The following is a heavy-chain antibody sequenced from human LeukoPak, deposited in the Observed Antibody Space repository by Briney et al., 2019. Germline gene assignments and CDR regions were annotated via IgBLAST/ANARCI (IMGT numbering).Heavy chain of an antibody. CDR3: ARAGSSSSLGGVNWFDP. Sequence: PSETLSLACTVSDDSITIYYWSWIRQPPGKGLEWIGYIDHTGSTNYNPSLKSRVTMSVDTSKNQFSLKLSSVTAADTAVYYCARAGSSSSLGGVNWFDPWGQGTLVTVSS. CDR2: IDHTGST. CDR1: DDSITIYY. V-gene: IGHV4-59*12. J-gene: IGHJ5*02. D-gene: IGHD6-13*01.